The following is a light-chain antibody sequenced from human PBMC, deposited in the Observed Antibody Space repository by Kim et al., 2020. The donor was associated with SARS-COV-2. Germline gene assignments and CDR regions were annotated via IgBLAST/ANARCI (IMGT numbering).Light chain of an antibody. V-gene: IGKV3-15*01. CDR2: GAS. Sequence: SPGERATLSRRASQSVGNNLAWYQQKPGQAPRLLIYGASTRATGIPDRFSGSGSGTEFTLTISSLQSEDFAVYYCQQYSSWPPWTFGQGTKVDIK. CDR3: QQYSSWPPWT. J-gene: IGKJ1*01. CDR1: QSVGNN.